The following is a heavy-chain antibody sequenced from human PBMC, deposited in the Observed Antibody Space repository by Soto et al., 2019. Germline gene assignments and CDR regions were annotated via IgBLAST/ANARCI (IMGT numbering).Heavy chain of an antibody. V-gene: IGHV3-23*01. J-gene: IGHJ5*02. CDR1: GFTFSGYA. CDR2: ISASGGST. D-gene: IGHD3-10*01. CDR3: AKSAYGSGTQRFDP. Sequence: EVQLLESGGGLVQPGGSLRLSCAASGFTFSGYAVSWVRQAPGKGLEWVSAISASGGSTYYADSVKGRFTISRDNSQNTLYLHMNSLRAEDTAVYYCAKSAYGSGTQRFDPWGQGTLVTVSS.